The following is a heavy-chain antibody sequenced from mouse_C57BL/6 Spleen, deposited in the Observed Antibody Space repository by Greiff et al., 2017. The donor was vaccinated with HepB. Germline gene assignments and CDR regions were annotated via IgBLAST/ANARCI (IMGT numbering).Heavy chain of an antibody. CDR2: IHPNSGST. CDR3: ARILVDYDYIWFAD. J-gene: IGHJ3*01. D-gene: IGHD2-4*01. Sequence: QVQLQQPGAELVKPGASVKLSCKASGYTFTSYWMHWVKQRPGQGLEWIGMIHPNSGSTNYNEKFKSKATLTVDKSSSTAYMQLSSLTSEDSAVYDCARILVDYDYIWFADWGKGTLVTVSA. CDR1: GYTFTSYW. V-gene: IGHV1-64*01.